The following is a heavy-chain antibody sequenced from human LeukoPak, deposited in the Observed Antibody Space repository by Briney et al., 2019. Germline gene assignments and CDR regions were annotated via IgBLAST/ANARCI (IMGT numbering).Heavy chain of an antibody. CDR1: GYSFTSYW. Sequence: GESLKISCKGSGYSFTSYWIGWVRQMPGKGLEWMGIIYPGDSDTRYSPSFQGQVTISADKSISTAYLQWSRLKASDTAMYYCARQYDSSGYYYAGHAFDIWGQGTMVTVSS. J-gene: IGHJ3*02. CDR2: IYPGDSDT. D-gene: IGHD3-22*01. CDR3: ARQYDSSGYYYAGHAFDI. V-gene: IGHV5-51*01.